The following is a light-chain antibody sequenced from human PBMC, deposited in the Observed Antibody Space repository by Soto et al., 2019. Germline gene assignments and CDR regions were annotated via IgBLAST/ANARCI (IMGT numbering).Light chain of an antibody. CDR3: SSYAGSKTL. V-gene: IGLV2-8*01. Sequence: SVLTQPPSASGSPGQSVTISCTGTSSDVGNYNYVSWYQQHPGKAPKLMIYEVSKRPSGVPDRFSGSKSGNTASLTVSGLQAEDEADYYCSSYAGSKTLFGGGTKLTVL. CDR2: EVS. J-gene: IGLJ3*02. CDR1: SSDVGNYNY.